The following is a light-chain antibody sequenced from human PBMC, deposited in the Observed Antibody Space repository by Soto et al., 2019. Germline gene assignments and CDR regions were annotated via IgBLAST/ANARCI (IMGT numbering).Light chain of an antibody. CDR2: GAS. CDR3: QQYGGSPAIT. J-gene: IGKJ5*01. CDR1: QRVSSGY. V-gene: IGKV3-20*01. Sequence: EIVLTQSPGTLSLSHGERATLSCRASQRVSSGYVAWYQQKPGQAPRLLIYGASSRATGIPDRFRASASGTDFTLTISKLEPEDFAVYFCQQYGGSPAITFGQGTRLEIK.